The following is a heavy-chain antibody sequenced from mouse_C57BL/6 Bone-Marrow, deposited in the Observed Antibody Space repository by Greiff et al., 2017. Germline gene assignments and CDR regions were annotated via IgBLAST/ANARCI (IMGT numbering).Heavy chain of an antibody. D-gene: IGHD2-1*01. CDR2: INPYNGGT. CDR1: GYTFTDYY. CDR3: ERCYYDNFYYWYFDV. Sequence: EVQLQQSGPVLVKPGASVKMSCKASGYTFTDYYMNWVKQSHGKSLEWIGVINPYNGGTSYNQKFKGKATLTVDKSSSTAYMELNSLTSEDSAVYYCERCYYDNFYYWYFDVWGTGTTVPVSS. V-gene: IGHV1-19*01. J-gene: IGHJ1*03.